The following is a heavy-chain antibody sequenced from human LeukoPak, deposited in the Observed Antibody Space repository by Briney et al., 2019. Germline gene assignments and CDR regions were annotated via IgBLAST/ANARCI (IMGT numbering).Heavy chain of an antibody. CDR3: ARDLRGLGAFDI. J-gene: IGHJ3*02. CDR1: GFTFTTYG. V-gene: IGHV3-66*01. D-gene: IGHD2-15*01. CDR2: IYSGGGT. Sequence: GGSLRLSCAASGFTFTTYGMNWVRQAPGKGLEWVSGIYSGGGTYYADSVKGRFTISRDNSKNTLYVQMNSLRAEDTAVYYCARDLRGLGAFDIWGQGTMVTVSS.